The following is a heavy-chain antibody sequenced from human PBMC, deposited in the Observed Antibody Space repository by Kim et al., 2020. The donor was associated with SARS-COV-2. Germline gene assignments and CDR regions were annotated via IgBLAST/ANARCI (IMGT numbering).Heavy chain of an antibody. D-gene: IGHD1-1*01. J-gene: IGHJ4*02. Sequence: GGSLRLSCAVSGFTFSSYGMSWVRQAPGKGTEWVSAITNSGDKTYYADSVKGRLTISRDNSKKTLYLQLISPTVEDTAVYYCATAGTSTRNTNWAQGTLV. CDR2: ITNSGDKT. CDR1: GFTFSSYG. V-gene: IGHV3-23*01. CDR3: ATAGTSTRNTN.